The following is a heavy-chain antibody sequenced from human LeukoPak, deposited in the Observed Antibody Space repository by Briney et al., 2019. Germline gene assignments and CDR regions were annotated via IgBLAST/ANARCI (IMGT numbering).Heavy chain of an antibody. V-gene: IGHV4-59*01. D-gene: IGHD6-19*01. J-gene: IGHJ5*02. CDR1: GGSLSSSY. CDR3: AREVAVAGNNWFDP. CDR2: IYYSGST. Sequence: SETLSLTCTVSGGSLSSSYWSWIRQPLGRGLEWIGYIYYSGSTNYNPSLKSRVTMSVDPSQNQFSLKVSSVTAADAAVYFCAREVAVAGNNWFDPWGQGILVTVSS.